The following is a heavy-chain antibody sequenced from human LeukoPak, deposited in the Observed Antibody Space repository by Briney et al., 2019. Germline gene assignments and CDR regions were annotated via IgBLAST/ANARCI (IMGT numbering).Heavy chain of an antibody. Sequence: ASVKVSCKASGYTFTSYDINWVRQATGQGLEWMGWMNPNSGNTGYAQKFQGRVTMTRNTSISTAYMELSSLRSDDTAVFYCARDPSVMAVAGSNWFDPWGQGSLVTVSS. V-gene: IGHV1-8*01. CDR2: MNPNSGNT. J-gene: IGHJ5*02. D-gene: IGHD6-19*01. CDR1: GYTFTSYD. CDR3: ARDPSVMAVAGSNWFDP.